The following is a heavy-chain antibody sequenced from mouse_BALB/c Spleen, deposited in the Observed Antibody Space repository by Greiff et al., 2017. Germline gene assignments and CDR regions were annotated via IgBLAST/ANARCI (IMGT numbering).Heavy chain of an antibody. D-gene: IGHD1-2*01. Sequence: EVQLQQSGTVLARPGASVKMSCKASGYTFTSYWMHWVKQRPGQGLEWIGAIYPGNSDTSYNQKFKGKAKLTAVTSTSTAYMELSSLTNEDSAVYYCTRILRPYWYFDVWGAGTTVTVSS. CDR3: TRILRPYWYFDV. V-gene: IGHV1-5*01. CDR1: GYTFTSYW. CDR2: IYPGNSDT. J-gene: IGHJ1*01.